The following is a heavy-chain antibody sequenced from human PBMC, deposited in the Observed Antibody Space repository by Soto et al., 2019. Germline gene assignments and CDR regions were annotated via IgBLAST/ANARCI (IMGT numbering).Heavy chain of an antibody. J-gene: IGHJ4*02. CDR1: GFTFSSYA. V-gene: IGHV3-23*01. CDR2: ISGSGGST. D-gene: IGHD2-15*01. Sequence: LRLSCAASGFTFSSYAMSWVRPAPGEGLEWVSAISGSGGSTYYADSVKGRFTISRDNSKNTLYLQMNSLRAEDTAVYYCAKDPRDIVVVVAAPFFDYWGQGTLVTVSS. CDR3: AKDPRDIVVVVAAPFFDY.